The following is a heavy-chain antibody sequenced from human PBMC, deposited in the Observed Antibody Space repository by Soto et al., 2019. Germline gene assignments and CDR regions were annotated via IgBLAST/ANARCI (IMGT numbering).Heavy chain of an antibody. CDR3: ARKPVPGGQPSSFDI. J-gene: IGHJ3*02. D-gene: IGHD6-13*01. Sequence: QLQLQESGPGLVKPSETLSLTCTVSGGSISSSSYYWGWIRQPPGKGLEWIGSIYYSGSTYYNPSLNSRVTRSVHTSKNQISLKLSSVPAADTAVYYCARKPVPGGQPSSFDIWGQGTMVTVSS. CDR2: IYYSGST. V-gene: IGHV4-39*01. CDR1: GGSISSSSYY.